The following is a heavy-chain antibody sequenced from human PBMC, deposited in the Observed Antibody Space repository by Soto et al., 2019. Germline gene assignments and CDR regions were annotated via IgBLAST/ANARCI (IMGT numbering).Heavy chain of an antibody. V-gene: IGHV4-59*08. Sequence: QVQLQQSGPRLVKPSETLSLTCTVSSGPDTSHNWGWIRQPPGRGLEWIGYVYYTGYTAYNPSLRGRVTISADTSANDICLTLNFVPAADTAVYYCVRQVIDYLHGLVDVWGQGTTVSVSS. CDR2: VYYTGYT. CDR3: VRQVIDYLHGLVDV. CDR1: SGPDTSHN. J-gene: IGHJ6*02. D-gene: IGHD4-17*01.